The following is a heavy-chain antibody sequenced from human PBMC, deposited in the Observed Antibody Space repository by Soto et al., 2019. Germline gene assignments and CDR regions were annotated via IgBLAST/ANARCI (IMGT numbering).Heavy chain of an antibody. V-gene: IGHV3-11*01. J-gene: IGHJ3*02. CDR3: ARVTEWLDRAADAFDI. D-gene: IGHD6-19*01. Sequence: GGSLRLSCAASGFTFSDYYMSWIRQAPGKGLEWVSYISSSGSTIYYADSVKGRFTISRDNAKNSLYLQMNSLRAEDTAVYYCARVTEWLDRAADAFDIWGQGTMVTVSS. CDR2: ISSSGSTI. CDR1: GFTFSDYY.